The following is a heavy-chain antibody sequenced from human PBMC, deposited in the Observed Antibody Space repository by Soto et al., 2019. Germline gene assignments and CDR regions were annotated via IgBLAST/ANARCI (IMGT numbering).Heavy chain of an antibody. J-gene: IGHJ4*02. CDR3: ARAGMVPLDY. Sequence: LRLSCAASGFTFSSYAMHWVRQAPGKGLEWVAVIAYDGSNKYYADSVKGRFTISRDNSENTLYLQMNSLRAEDTAVYYCARAGMVPLDYWGQGTLVTVSS. CDR2: IAYDGSNK. CDR1: GFTFSSYA. V-gene: IGHV3-30-3*01. D-gene: IGHD3-10*01.